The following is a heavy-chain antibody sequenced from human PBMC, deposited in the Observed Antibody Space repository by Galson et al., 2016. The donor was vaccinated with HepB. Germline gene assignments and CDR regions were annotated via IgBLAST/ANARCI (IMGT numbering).Heavy chain of an antibody. CDR2: LSSTGGST. CDR3: AKLDCGRNCPRDY. V-gene: IGHV3-23*01. Sequence: SLRLSCAASGFTFNTYAMSWVRQAPGKGLEWVSTLSSTGGSTYYADSVKGRFTISRDNSKNTLFLQMNSLRVEDTAVYYCAKLDCGRNCPRDYWGQGTQVTVSS. J-gene: IGHJ4*02. CDR1: GFTFNTYA. D-gene: IGHD2-21*02.